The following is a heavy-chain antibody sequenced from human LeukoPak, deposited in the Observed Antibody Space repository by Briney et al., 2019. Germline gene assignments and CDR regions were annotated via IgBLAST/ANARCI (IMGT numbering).Heavy chain of an antibody. V-gene: IGHV5-51*01. CDR3: ARHGVKGPWWQQLVNWFDP. J-gene: IGHJ5*02. D-gene: IGHD6-13*01. Sequence: GESLQISCKGSGYGFTSYWIGWVRQMPGKGLEWMGSIYPGDSDTRYSPSFQGQVTISADKSISTAYLQWSSLKASDTAMYYCARHGVKGPWWQQLVNWFDPWGQGTLVTVSS. CDR1: GYGFTSYW. CDR2: IYPGDSDT.